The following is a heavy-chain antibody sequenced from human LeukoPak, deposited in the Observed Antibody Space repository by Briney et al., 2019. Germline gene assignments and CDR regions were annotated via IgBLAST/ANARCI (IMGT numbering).Heavy chain of an antibody. CDR3: ARTTLTYGDYDAFDI. CDR2: IYYSGST. Sequence: SETLSLTCTVSGGSLSSYYWSWIRQPPGKGLEWIGYIYYSGSTNYNPSLKSRVTISVDTSKNQFSLKLSSVTAADTAVYYCARTTLTYGDYDAFDIWGQGKMVTVSS. J-gene: IGHJ3*02. D-gene: IGHD4-17*01. CDR1: GGSLSSYY. V-gene: IGHV4-59*01.